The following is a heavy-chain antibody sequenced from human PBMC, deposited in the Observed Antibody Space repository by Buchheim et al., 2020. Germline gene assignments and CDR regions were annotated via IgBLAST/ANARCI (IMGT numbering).Heavy chain of an antibody. CDR2: INRGGDTM. Sequence: QVQLVESGGGLVKPGGSLRLSCAASGFTFSNYYMSWIRQAPGKGLEWVSYINRGGDTMYYADSVRGRFTISRDNVKNSLYLQMNTLRVEDTAVYYCARGRTGTGLSFDYWGQGTL. V-gene: IGHV3-11*01. CDR1: GFTFSNYY. D-gene: IGHD1-7*01. J-gene: IGHJ4*02. CDR3: ARGRTGTGLSFDY.